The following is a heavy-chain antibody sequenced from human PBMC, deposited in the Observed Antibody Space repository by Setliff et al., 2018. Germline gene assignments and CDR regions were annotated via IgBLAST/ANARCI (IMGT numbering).Heavy chain of an antibody. CDR2: ISAYNGNT. V-gene: IGHV1-18*01. CDR3: AKGEYSYGNNYYYYGMDV. Sequence: ASVKVSCKASGYTFTSYGISWVRQAPGQGLEWMGWISAYNGNTNYAQKLQGRVTMTTDTSTSTAYMELRSLRAEDTAAYYCAKGEYSYGNNYYYYGMDVWGQGTTVTVSS. CDR1: GYTFTSYG. J-gene: IGHJ6*02. D-gene: IGHD5-18*01.